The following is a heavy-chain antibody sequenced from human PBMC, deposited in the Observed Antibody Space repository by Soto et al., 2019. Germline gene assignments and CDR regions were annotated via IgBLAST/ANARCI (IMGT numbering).Heavy chain of an antibody. Sequence: SWKVSCQSSGGTFRSYAISWVRQPPGQGLEWMGGIIPIFGTANYAQKFQGRVTITADESTSTAYMELSSLRSEDTAVYYCARESEDLTSNFDYWGQGTLVTVSS. CDR2: IIPIFGTA. V-gene: IGHV1-69*13. CDR3: ARESEDLTSNFDY. J-gene: IGHJ4*02. CDR1: GGTFRSYA.